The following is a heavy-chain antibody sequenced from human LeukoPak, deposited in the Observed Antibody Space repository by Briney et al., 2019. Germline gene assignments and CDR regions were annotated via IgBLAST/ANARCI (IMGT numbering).Heavy chain of an antibody. J-gene: IGHJ4*02. CDR2: IYYSGST. V-gene: IGHV4-39*01. D-gene: IGHD2-2*02. CDR3: ARGPPEYCSSTSCYNDY. Sequence: PSETLSLTCTVSVGSISSSSYYWGWIRQPPGKGLEWIGSIYYSGSTYYNPSLKSRVTISVDTSKNQFSLKLSSVTAADTAVYYCARGPPEYCSSTSCYNDYWGQGTLVTVSS. CDR1: VGSISSSSYY.